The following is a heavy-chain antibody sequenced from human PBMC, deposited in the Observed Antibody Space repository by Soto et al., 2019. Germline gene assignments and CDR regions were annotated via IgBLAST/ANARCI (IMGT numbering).Heavy chain of an antibody. D-gene: IGHD3-10*01. J-gene: IGHJ4*02. CDR1: GVTVNSNF. Sequence: LSLSCAVSGVTVNSNFMSWARQAPGKGLEWVSVIFSGGNADYADSVKGRFIMSRDISENTLYLQMNSLTAEATAVYFCAKEFRGAFDYCRQGTLVTVSS. V-gene: IGHV3-53*01. CDR2: IFSGGNA. CDR3: AKEFRGAFDY.